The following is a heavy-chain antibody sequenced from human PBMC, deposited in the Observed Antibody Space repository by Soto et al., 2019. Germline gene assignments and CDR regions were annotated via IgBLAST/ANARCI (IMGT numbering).Heavy chain of an antibody. J-gene: IGHJ4*02. CDR3: ARDGDVNTGFGNDY. CDR1: GFTFSSYG. CDR2: IWHDGGNK. Sequence: QVQLVESGGGVVQPGRSLRLSCAASGFTFSSYGMHWVRQAPGKGLEWVAFIWHDGGNKFYAESVKGRFTISRDNSKNTLYLQMTSLSAEATAMYYCARDGDVNTGFGNDYWGQGTLVTVSS. V-gene: IGHV3-33*01. D-gene: IGHD3-16*01.